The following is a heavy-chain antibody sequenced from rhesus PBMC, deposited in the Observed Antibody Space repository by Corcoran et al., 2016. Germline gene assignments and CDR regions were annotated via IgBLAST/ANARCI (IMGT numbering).Heavy chain of an antibody. Sequence: QVQLQESGPGLVKPSETLSLTCAVSGYSISSGYYWSWIRQRPGKGRAWSGNITYIGRPDDTPSRKSRVTISRDTSKTQFSLKLSSVTAADTAVYYCARDRGYCSGGVCYGGWYFDIWGPGTPITISS. V-gene: IGHV4-122*02. CDR3: ARDRGYCSGGVCYGGWYFDI. D-gene: IGHD2-8*01. CDR2: ITYIGRP. CDR1: GYSISSGYY. J-gene: IGHJ2*01.